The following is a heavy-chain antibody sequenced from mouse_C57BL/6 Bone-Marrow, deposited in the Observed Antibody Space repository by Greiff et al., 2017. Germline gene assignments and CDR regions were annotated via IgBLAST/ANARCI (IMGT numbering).Heavy chain of an antibody. CDR2: ISSGSSYT. CDR1: GFTFSSYG. Sequence: EVQLVESGGDLVKPGGSLKISCEASGFTFSSYGMSWVRQTPDKRLEWVATISSGSSYTYYTDSVKGRFTISRDNSKNTLYLQMLNLKSVETDMYDCSRLYGYGPYAMDYWGQGTSVTVSA. V-gene: IGHV5-6*01. J-gene: IGHJ4*01. D-gene: IGHD1-1*01. CDR3: SRLYGYGPYAMDY.